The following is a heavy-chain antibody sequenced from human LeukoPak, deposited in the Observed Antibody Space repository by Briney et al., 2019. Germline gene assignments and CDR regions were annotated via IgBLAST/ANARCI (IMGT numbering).Heavy chain of an antibody. J-gene: IGHJ6*03. D-gene: IGHD6-25*01. CDR1: SASISGYY. CDR3: ARVGSDDYYMDV. V-gene: IGHV4-59*01. Sequence: SETLSLTCTVSSASISGYYWSWIRQPPGKGLEWIGYTYYRGNTKYNPSLKSRVTISVDTSKNQFSLKLSSVTAADTAVYYCARVGSDDYYMDVWGKGTTVTVSS. CDR2: TYYRGNT.